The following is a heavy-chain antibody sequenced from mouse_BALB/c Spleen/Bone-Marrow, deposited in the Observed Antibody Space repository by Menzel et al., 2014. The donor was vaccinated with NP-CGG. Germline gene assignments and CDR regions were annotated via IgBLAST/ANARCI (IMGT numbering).Heavy chain of an antibody. CDR1: GFNIKDTY. V-gene: IGHV14-3*02. D-gene: IGHD1-1*01. Sequence: EVQLQQSGAELVKPGASVKLSCTASGFNIKDTYMHWVKLRPEQGLEWIGRIDPANGNTKYDPKFQGKATITADTSSNTAYLQLSSLTSEDTAVYYCANYYYGSSLFAYWGRGTLVTVSA. CDR3: ANYYYGSSLFAY. J-gene: IGHJ3*01. CDR2: IDPANGNT.